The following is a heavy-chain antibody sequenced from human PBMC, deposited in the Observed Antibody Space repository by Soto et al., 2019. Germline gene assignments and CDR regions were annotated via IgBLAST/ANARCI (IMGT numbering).Heavy chain of an antibody. CDR1: GFTFSSYS. CDR2: LSSSSSYI. D-gene: IGHD6-19*01. Sequence: EVQLVESGGGLVKPGGSLRLSCAASGFTFSSYSMNWVRQAPGKGLEWVSSLSSSSSYIYYADSVKGRFTISRDNAKNSLYLHMNSLRAEDTDVSYCASEQWAGGMDVWGQGTTVTVSS. CDR3: ASEQWAGGMDV. J-gene: IGHJ6*02. V-gene: IGHV3-21*01.